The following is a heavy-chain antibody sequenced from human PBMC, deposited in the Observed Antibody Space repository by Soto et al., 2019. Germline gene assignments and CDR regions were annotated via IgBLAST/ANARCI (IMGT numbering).Heavy chain of an antibody. D-gene: IGHD2-2*02. Sequence: QVQLQESGPGLVKSSQTLSLTCTVSGGSISSGGYYWSWIRQHPGKGLEWIGYIYYSGSTYYNPSLKSRVTISVDTSKNQFSLKLSSVTAADTAVYYCARARDCSSTSCYRDSYYYYGMDVWGQGTTVTVSS. CDR2: IYYSGST. J-gene: IGHJ6*02. CDR3: ARARDCSSTSCYRDSYYYYGMDV. V-gene: IGHV4-31*03. CDR1: GGSISSGGYY.